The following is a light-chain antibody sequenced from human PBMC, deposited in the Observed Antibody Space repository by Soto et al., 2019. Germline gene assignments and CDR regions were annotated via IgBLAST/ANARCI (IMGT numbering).Light chain of an antibody. CDR2: GAS. CDR3: QQFDSWPIT. Sequence: EIVLTQSPATLSVSPGEKATLSCRASQSVTTNLAWYQQKPGQVPRLLISGASTRATDIPARFSGSGSGTEFTLTISNLQSEDLAVYYCQQFDSWPITFGQGTRLEIK. V-gene: IGKV3-15*01. J-gene: IGKJ5*01. CDR1: QSVTTN.